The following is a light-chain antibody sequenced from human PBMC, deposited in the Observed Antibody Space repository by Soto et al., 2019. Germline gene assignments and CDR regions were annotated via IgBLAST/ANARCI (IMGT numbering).Light chain of an antibody. CDR2: GAS. CDR3: QQYNNWPRT. J-gene: IGKJ4*01. Sequence: EIVMTQSPATLSVSPGERATLSCRASQSISITLAWYQQKPGQAPRLLIYGASTRATDIPARFSGSGSVTEFTLNISGLQSEDFAVYYCQQYNNWPRTFGGGTKVEI. V-gene: IGKV3-15*01. CDR1: QSISIT.